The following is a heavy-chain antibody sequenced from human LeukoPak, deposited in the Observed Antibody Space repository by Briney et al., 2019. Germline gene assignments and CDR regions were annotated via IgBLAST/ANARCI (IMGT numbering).Heavy chain of an antibody. Sequence: SETLSLTCTVSGGSISSYYWSWIRRPPGKGLEWIGYIYYSGSTNYNPSLKSRVTISVDTSKNQFSLKLSSVTAADTAVYYCARAEYYFDYWGQGTLVTVSS. CDR3: ARAEYYFDY. V-gene: IGHV4-59*01. D-gene: IGHD3-10*01. CDR1: GGSISSYY. J-gene: IGHJ4*02. CDR2: IYYSGST.